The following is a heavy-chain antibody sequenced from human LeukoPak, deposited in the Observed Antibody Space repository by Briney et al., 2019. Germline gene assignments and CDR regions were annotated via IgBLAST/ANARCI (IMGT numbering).Heavy chain of an antibody. V-gene: IGHV4-34*01. Sequence: SETLSLTCAVYGGSFSGYYWSWIRQPPGKGLEWIGEINHSGSTNYNPSLKSRVTISVDTSKNQFPLKLSSVTAADTAVYYCARGWHSSTKLVGPYYYMDDWGKGATVTVSS. CDR3: ARGWHSSTKLVGPYYYMDD. J-gene: IGHJ6*03. CDR1: GGSFSGYY. D-gene: IGHD6-13*01. CDR2: INHSGST.